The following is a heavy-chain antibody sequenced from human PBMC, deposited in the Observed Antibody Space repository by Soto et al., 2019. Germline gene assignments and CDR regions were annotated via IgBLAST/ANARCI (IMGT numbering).Heavy chain of an antibody. J-gene: IGHJ6*02. CDR1: GYTFTRYY. V-gene: IGHV1-46*01. CDR3: ARELTYADFSTYGMDV. D-gene: IGHD3-3*01. Sequence: ASLKLYCKTSGYTFTRYYMHWVRKDPDQGLEWMGIINPSGGSTSYAQKFQGRVTMTRDTSTSTVYMELSSLRSEDTAVYYCARELTYADFSTYGMDVWGQGTTVTVSS. CDR2: INPSGGST.